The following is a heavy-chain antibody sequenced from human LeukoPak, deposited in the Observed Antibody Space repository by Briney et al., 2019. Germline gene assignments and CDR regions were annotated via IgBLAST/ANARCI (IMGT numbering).Heavy chain of an antibody. CDR2: MFYGGTT. CDR3: VRHWVHDFGGSDWYFDL. V-gene: IGHV4-59*08. D-gene: IGHD4-23*01. Sequence: SETLSLTCTVSGDSLSRSSWSWIRQSPGGGLEWIGYMFYGGTTNHNPSLKGRVTMSMVTSKDQFSLSLSSVTAADTAVYFCVRHWVHDFGGSDWYFDLWGCGTLVTVSS. J-gene: IGHJ2*01. CDR1: GDSLSRSS.